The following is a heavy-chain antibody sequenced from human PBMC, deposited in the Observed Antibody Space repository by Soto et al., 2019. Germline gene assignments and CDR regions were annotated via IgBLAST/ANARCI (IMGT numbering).Heavy chain of an antibody. J-gene: IGHJ4*02. Sequence: QVLLVQSGAEVKKPGASVKFSCKASGCTFTSYGISWVRQAPGQGLEWMGWISAYNGNKKYAQKLQGRVSMTTDTSSTAYMELRSLRSDDTAVYYCARDLGQQLFDYWGQGTLVTVSS. CDR2: ISAYNGNK. D-gene: IGHD6-13*01. CDR1: GCTFTSYG. CDR3: ARDLGQQLFDY. V-gene: IGHV1-18*01.